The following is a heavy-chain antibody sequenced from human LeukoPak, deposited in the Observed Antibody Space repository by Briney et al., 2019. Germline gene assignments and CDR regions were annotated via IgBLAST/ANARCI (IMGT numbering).Heavy chain of an antibody. D-gene: IGHD1-26*01. V-gene: IGHV1-8*01. CDR3: VRVVGPIDY. CDR2: VNTNSGNT. J-gene: IGHJ4*02. CDR1: GYTFTSYD. Sequence: GASVKVSCKASGYTFTSYDINWVRQATGQGLEWMGWVNTNSGNTGYAQKFQGRITMTRSTAISTAYMELSSLGSEDTAMYYCVRVVGPIDYWGQGTLVTVSS.